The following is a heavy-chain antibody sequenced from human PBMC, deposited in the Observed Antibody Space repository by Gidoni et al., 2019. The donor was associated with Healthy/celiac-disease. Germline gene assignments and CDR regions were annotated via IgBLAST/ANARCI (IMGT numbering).Heavy chain of an antibody. D-gene: IGHD3-16*02. J-gene: IGHJ6*02. CDR3: ATDLIDVSVDYYYYGMDV. CDR2: FDPEDGET. V-gene: IGHV1-24*01. Sequence: QVQLVQSGAEVKKPGASVKVSCKVSGYTLTELSMHWVRQAPGKGLEWMGGFDPEDGETIYAQKFQGRVTMTEDTSTDTAYMELSSLRSEDTAVYYCATDLIDVSVDYYYYGMDVWGQGTTVTVSS. CDR1: GYTLTELS.